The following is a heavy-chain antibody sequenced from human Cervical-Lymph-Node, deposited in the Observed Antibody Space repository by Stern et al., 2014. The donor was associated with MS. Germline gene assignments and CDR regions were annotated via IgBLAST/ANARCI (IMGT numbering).Heavy chain of an antibody. D-gene: IGHD2-15*01. CDR1: GYTFTSYG. J-gene: IGHJ3*02. Sequence: VQLVESGAEVKKPGASVKVSCKASGYTFTSYGIRWVRQAPGPGLAWKGRISDYNDTTNYAQKLQGRVTMTTDTSTSTAYMELRSLRSDDTAVYYCARGRLGSENAFDIWGQGTMVTVSS. CDR3: ARGRLGSENAFDI. CDR2: ISDYNDTT. V-gene: IGHV1-18*01.